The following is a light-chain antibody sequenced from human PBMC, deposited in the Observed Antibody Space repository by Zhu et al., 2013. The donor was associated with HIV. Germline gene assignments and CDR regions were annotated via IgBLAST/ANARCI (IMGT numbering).Light chain of an antibody. CDR3: QSYDSSLSAV. CDR1: SSNIGAGYA. Sequence: QSVLTQPPSVSGAPGQRVIISCTGSSSNIGAGYAVHWYQQLPGTAPKLLIFGNTNRPSGVPDRFSGSNSGTSASLAITGLQTEDEADYYCQSYDSSLSAVFGTGTTVTVL. J-gene: IGLJ1*01. V-gene: IGLV1-40*01. CDR2: GNT.